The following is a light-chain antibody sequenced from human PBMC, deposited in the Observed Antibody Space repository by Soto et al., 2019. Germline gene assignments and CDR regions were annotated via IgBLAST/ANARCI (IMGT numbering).Light chain of an antibody. CDR2: DAS. V-gene: IGKV3-11*01. CDR1: QSVSSY. CDR3: QQRSNWPIT. J-gene: IGKJ5*01. Sequence: EIVLTHSRATLSLSPGERSTLSCRASQSVSSYLAWYQQKPGQAPRLLIYDASNRATGIPDRFSDSGSGTDFTLTISSLEPEDFAVHYCQQRSNWPITFGQGTRLEIK.